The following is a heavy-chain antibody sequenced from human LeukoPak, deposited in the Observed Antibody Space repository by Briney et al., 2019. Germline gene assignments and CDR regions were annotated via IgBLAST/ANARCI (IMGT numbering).Heavy chain of an antibody. CDR3: ARDRGRDYFDY. CDR1: GFTFSSYA. V-gene: IGHV4-31*02. Sequence: LRLSCAASGFTFSSYAMSWVRQHPGEGLEWIGYISNSGNTYYNPSLKSRVAISVDTSENQFSLKLSSVTAADTAVYYCARDRGRDYFDYWGQGTLVTVSS. CDR2: ISNSGNT. J-gene: IGHJ4*02.